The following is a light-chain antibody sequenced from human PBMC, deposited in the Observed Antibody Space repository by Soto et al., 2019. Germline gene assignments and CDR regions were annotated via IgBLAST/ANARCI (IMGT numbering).Light chain of an antibody. CDR1: QSISNW. Sequence: DIQMTQSPSILSASVGDRVTITCRASQSISNWLAWYQQKPGRAPKVLIYDASSLQSAFPSRFSGSGSGTEFNINISSLQHDDIATYSCKQYKGYSYTFGQGTNLEI. J-gene: IGKJ2*01. CDR2: DAS. V-gene: IGKV1-5*01. CDR3: KQYKGYSYT.